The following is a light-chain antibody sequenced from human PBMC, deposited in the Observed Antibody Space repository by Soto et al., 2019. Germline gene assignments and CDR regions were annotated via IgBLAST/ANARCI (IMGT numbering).Light chain of an antibody. Sequence: EKVVTQAPAPPSLSPREKTTPPLRASQSVASDFAWYQQKPGQAPRLLIYDASTRATGIPARFSGSGSGTEFTLTISSLQSEDFAVYYCQQYNYWPQTFGQGTKV. CDR3: QQYNYWPQT. J-gene: IGKJ1*01. CDR2: DAS. CDR1: QSVASD. V-gene: IGKV3-15*01.